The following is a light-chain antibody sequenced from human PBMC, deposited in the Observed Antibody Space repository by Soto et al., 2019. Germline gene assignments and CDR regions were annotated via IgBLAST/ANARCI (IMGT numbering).Light chain of an antibody. Sequence: QSVLTQPPSVSGAPGQRVTISCTGSSSNIGAGYDVHWYQQLPETAPKLLIYGNSNRPSGVPDRFSGSKSGTSASLAITGLQAEDEADYYCQSYDSSLSGDVFGTGTKVTVL. V-gene: IGLV1-40*01. CDR3: QSYDSSLSGDV. CDR2: GNS. J-gene: IGLJ1*01. CDR1: SSNIGAGYD.